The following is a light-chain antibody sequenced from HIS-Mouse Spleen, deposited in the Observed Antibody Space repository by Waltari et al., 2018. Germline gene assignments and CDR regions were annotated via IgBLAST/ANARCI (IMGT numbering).Light chain of an antibody. CDR3: CSYAGSSNFVV. Sequence: QSALTQPASVSGSPGQSLTISCTGTSSDVGSYNLVSWYQQHPGKAPKLMIYEGSKRPSGVSKRFSGSKSGNTASLTISGLQAEDEADYYCCSYAGSSNFVVFGGGTKLTVL. CDR1: SSDVGSYNL. CDR2: EGS. V-gene: IGLV2-23*03. J-gene: IGLJ2*01.